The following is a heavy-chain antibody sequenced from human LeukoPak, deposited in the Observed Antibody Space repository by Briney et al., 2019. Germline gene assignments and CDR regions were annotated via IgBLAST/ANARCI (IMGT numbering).Heavy chain of an antibody. CDR1: GGSFSGYY. Sequence: PSETLSLTCAVYGGSFSGYYWSWIRQPPGKGLEWIGEINHSGSTNYNPSLKSRVTISVDTSKNQFSLKLSSVTAADTAVYYCVRTGSGYTYYCYYMDVWGKGTTVTVSS. D-gene: IGHD3-22*01. CDR2: INHSGST. CDR3: VRTGSGYTYYCYYMDV. V-gene: IGHV4-34*01. J-gene: IGHJ6*03.